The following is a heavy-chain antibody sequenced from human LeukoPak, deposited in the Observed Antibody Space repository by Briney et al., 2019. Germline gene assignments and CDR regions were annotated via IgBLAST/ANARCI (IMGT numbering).Heavy chain of an antibody. CDR3: ANSLIAAQYYMDV. V-gene: IGHV1-18*01. CDR1: GYTFTSDS. D-gene: IGHD6-6*01. J-gene: IGHJ6*03. Sequence: GASVNVSCKASGYTFTSDSISWVRQAPGQGLEWMGWISAYNGNTNYAQKLQGRVTMTTDTSTSTAYTELSSLRSEDTAVYYCANSLIAAQYYMDVWGKGTTVTVSS. CDR2: ISAYNGNT.